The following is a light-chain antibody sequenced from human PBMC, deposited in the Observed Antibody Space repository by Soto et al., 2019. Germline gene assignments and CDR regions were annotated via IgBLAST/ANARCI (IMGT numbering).Light chain of an antibody. J-gene: IGKJ4*01. CDR3: QQYDNLLLT. CDR1: QDISNY. V-gene: IGKV1-33*01. CDR2: DAS. Sequence: DIQMTQSPSSLSAXVGDRVTITCQASQDISNYLNWYQQKPGKAPKLLIYDASNLETGVPSRFSGSGSGTDFTFTISSLQPEDIATYYCQQYDNLLLTFGGGTKVEIK.